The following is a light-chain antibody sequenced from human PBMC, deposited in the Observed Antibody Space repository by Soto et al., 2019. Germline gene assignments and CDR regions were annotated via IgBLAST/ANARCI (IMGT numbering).Light chain of an antibody. Sequence: QFARTQPASVYGSPRQSITIVCTETSSDVGGYNYVSWYQQYPGKAPRLVISDVSNRPSGVSNRFSGSKSGNSASLTISWLQAEDEADYYCSSHTSSSTYVFGTGTRITV. V-gene: IGLV2-14*01. CDR3: SSHTSSSTYV. CDR2: DVS. J-gene: IGLJ1*01. CDR1: SSDVGGYNY.